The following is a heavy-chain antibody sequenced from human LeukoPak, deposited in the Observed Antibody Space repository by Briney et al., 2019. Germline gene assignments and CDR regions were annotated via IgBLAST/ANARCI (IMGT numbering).Heavy chain of an antibody. D-gene: IGHD3-22*01. V-gene: IGHV3-49*04. Sequence: PGRSLRLSCTGSGFTFGDYAMSWVRQAPGKGLEWVGFIRSKAYGGTTEYAASVKGRFTISRDDSKSIAYLQMNSLKTEDTAVYCCTRSTPYYYDSSGYYQNFVYWGQGTLVTVSS. J-gene: IGHJ4*02. CDR2: IRSKAYGGTT. CDR1: GFTFGDYA. CDR3: TRSTPYYYDSSGYYQNFVY.